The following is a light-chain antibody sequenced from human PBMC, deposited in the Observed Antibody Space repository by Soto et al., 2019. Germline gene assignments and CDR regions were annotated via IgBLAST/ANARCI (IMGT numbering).Light chain of an antibody. J-gene: IGLJ1*01. Sequence: QSVLTQPPSAPGSPGQSVTISCTGTSSDVGGYDYVSWYQQHPGKAPKLMIYEVSKRPSGVPDRFSGSKSGNTASLTVSGLQAEDEADYYCSSYAGSSTYVFGTGTKVTVL. CDR3: SSYAGSSTYV. V-gene: IGLV2-8*01. CDR1: SSDVGGYDY. CDR2: EVS.